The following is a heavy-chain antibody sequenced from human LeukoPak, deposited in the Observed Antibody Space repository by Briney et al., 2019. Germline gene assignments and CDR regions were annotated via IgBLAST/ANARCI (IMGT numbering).Heavy chain of an antibody. CDR1: GGSISTYY. D-gene: IGHD1-26*01. V-gene: IGHV4-59*01. CDR2: IYYSGIT. Sequence: SETLSLTCTVSGGSISTYYWSWIRHPPGRGLEWIGYIYYSGITDYSPSLKSRVTISIDTSKKQFSLKLSSVTAADTAVYYCARWEASRVAFDIWGQGTLVTVSS. J-gene: IGHJ3*02. CDR3: ARWEASRVAFDI.